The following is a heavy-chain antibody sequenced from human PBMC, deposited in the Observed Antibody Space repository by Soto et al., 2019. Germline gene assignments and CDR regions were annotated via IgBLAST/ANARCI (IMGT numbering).Heavy chain of an antibody. CDR3: AKDIVLMVYAGNFDY. CDR1: GFTFSSYG. V-gene: IGHV3-30*18. J-gene: IGHJ4*02. CDR2: ISYDGINA. Sequence: QVQLVESGGGVVQPGRSLRLSCAASGFTFSSYGMHWVRQAPGKGLEWVAVISYDGINADYADSVKGRFTISRDNSKNTLYLQMNSLRAEDTAVYYCAKDIVLMVYAGNFDYWGQGTLVTVSS. D-gene: IGHD2-8*01.